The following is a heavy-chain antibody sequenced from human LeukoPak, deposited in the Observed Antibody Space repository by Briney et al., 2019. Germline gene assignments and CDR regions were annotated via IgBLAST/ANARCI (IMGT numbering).Heavy chain of an antibody. V-gene: IGHV3-23*01. CDR2: IHDSGYNT. CDR1: GFTFGSSA. J-gene: IGHJ4*02. Sequence: GGSLRLSCAASGFTFGSSATSWVRQAPGKGLEWVSAIHDSGYNTYYADSVKGRFTISRDNSKNTLYLQMNSLRAEDTALYYCAKPLGAINTWLKFDYWGQGTLVTVSS. CDR3: AKPLGAINTWLKFDY. D-gene: IGHD3-10*01.